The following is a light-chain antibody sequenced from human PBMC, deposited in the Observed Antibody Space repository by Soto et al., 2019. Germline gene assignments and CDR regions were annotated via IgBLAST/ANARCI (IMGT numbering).Light chain of an antibody. J-gene: IGKJ2*01. CDR1: QSVSSSY. CDR2: SAS. V-gene: IGKV3-20*01. CDR3: QQYGISPYT. Sequence: EIVLTQSPGTLSFSPGERATLSCRASQSVSSSYLAWYQQKPGQAPRLLIYSASSRATGIPDRFSGSGSGTDFTLTVSRLGPEDFAVYYCQQYGISPYTFGQGTKLEIK.